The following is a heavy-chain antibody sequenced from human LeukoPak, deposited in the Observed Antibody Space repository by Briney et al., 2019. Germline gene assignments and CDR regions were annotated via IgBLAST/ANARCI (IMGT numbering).Heavy chain of an antibody. Sequence: SVKVSCKASGGTFSSYAISWVRQAPGQGLEGMGGIIPIFGTANYAQKFQGRVTITADESTSTAYMELSSLRSEDTAVYYCAGGGRAPESWFDPWGEGTLVTVSS. CDR2: IIPIFGTA. J-gene: IGHJ5*02. V-gene: IGHV1-69*13. CDR1: GGTFSSYA. CDR3: AGGGRAPESWFDP. D-gene: IGHD1-14*01.